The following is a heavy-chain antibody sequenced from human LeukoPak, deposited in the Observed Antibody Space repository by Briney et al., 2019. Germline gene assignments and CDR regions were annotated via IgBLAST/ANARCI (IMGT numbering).Heavy chain of an antibody. Sequence: PGGSLRLSCAASGFNFSSYAMSWVRQAPGKGLEWVSGLSGSGGSIFDADSVKGRFTISRDNSKNSLYLQMNSLRAEDTALYYCAKEYDYAIDYWGQGTLVTVSS. V-gene: IGHV3-23*01. CDR2: LSGSGGSI. CDR1: GFNFSSYA. J-gene: IGHJ4*02. CDR3: AKEYDYAIDY. D-gene: IGHD4-17*01.